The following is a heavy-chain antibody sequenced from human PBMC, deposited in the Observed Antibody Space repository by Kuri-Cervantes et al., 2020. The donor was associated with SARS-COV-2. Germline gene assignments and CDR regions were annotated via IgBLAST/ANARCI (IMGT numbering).Heavy chain of an antibody. CDR2: ISYDGSNK. D-gene: IGHD4-17*01. Sequence: GGSLRLSCAASGFTLSSHWMSWVRQAPGKGLEWVAVISYDGSNKYYADSVKGRFTISRDNSKNTLYLQMNSLRAEDTAVYYCARGDYGDYGDYWGQGTLVTVSS. CDR3: ARGDYGDYGDY. J-gene: IGHJ4*02. CDR1: GFTLSSHW. V-gene: IGHV3-30*19.